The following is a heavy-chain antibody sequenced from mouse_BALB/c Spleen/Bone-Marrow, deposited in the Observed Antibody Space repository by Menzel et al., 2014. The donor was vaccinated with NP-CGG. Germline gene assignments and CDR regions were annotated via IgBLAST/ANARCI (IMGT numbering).Heavy chain of an antibody. CDR3: ARDHYYAMDY. Sequence: EVKVVESGGGLVQPGGSLRLSCATSEFTFTDYYMSWVRQPPGKALEWLGFIRNKANGYTTEYSASVKVRFTITRDNSQNILCLQMNALRAEYSATYYCARDHYYAMDYWGQGTSVTVSS. CDR2: IRNKANGYTT. V-gene: IGHV7-3*02. CDR1: EFTFTDYY. J-gene: IGHJ4*01.